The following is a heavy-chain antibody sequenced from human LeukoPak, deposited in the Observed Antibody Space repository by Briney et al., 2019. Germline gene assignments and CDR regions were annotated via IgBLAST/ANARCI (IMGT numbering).Heavy chain of an antibody. Sequence: PGGSLRLSCAASGFTFSSYAMSWVRQAPGKGLEWVSATSGSGGSTYYADSVKGRFTISRDNSKNTLYLQMNGLRAEDTAVYYCAKSPSFYGGNGEGHYFDYWGQGTLVTVSS. CDR2: TSGSGGST. V-gene: IGHV3-23*01. D-gene: IGHD2-15*01. J-gene: IGHJ4*02. CDR1: GFTFSSYA. CDR3: AKSPSFYGGNGEGHYFDY.